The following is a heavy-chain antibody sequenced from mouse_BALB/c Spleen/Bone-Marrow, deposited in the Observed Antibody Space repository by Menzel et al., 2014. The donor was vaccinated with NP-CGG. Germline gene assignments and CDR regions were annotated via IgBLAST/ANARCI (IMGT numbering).Heavy chain of an antibody. CDR3: ARYRLGTCFDY. D-gene: IGHD2-14*01. CDR1: GFNIKDTY. J-gene: IGHJ2*01. CDR2: VDPANGNT. Sequence: EVQGVESGAELVKPGASVKLSCTASGFNIKDTYMHWVKQRPEQGLEWIGRVDPANGNTKYDPKFQGKATITADTSSNTAYLQLSSLTSEDTAVYYCARYRLGTCFDYWGQGTTLTVSS. V-gene: IGHV14-3*02.